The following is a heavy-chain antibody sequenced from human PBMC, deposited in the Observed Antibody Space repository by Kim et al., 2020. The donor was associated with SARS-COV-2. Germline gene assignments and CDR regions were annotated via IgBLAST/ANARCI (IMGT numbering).Heavy chain of an antibody. Sequence: GGSLRLSCAASGFTFSSYGMHWVRQAPGKGLEWVAVIWYDGSNKYYADSVKGRFTISRDNSKNTLYLQMNSLRAEDTAVYYCARDPAAMYDYFDYWGQGTLVTVSS. CDR1: GFTFSSYG. CDR3: ARDPAAMYDYFDY. D-gene: IGHD6-13*01. J-gene: IGHJ4*02. CDR2: IWYDGSNK. V-gene: IGHV3-33*01.